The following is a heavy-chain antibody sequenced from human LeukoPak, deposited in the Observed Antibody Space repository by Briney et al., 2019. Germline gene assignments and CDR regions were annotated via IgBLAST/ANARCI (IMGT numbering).Heavy chain of an antibody. V-gene: IGHV4-59*08. CDR3: ARQAWYYYGMDV. J-gene: IGHJ6*02. CDR2: IYYSGST. Sequence: SETLSLTCTVSGGSISSYYWSWTRQPPGKGLEWIGYIYYSGSTNYNPSLKSRVTISVDTSKNQFSLKLSSVTAADTAVYYCARQAWYYYGMDVWGQGTTVTVSS. CDR1: GGSISSYY.